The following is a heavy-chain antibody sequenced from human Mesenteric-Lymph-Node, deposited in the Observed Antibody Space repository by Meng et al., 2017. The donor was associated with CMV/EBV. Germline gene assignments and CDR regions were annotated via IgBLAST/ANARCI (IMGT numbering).Heavy chain of an antibody. V-gene: IGHV1-69*05. CDR1: GGTFSSYA. D-gene: IGHD3-3*01. CDR3: ARSLLWSGAFDY. CDR2: IIPIFGTA. Sequence: SVKVSCKASGGTFSSYAISWVRQAPGQGLEWMGGIIPIFGTANYAQKFQGRVTMTRDTSTSTVYMELSSLRSEDTAVYYCARSLLWSGAFDYWGQGTLVTVSS. J-gene: IGHJ4*02.